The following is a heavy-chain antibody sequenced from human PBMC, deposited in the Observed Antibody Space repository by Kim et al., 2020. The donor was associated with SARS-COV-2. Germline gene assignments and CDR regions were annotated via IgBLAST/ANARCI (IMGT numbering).Heavy chain of an antibody. D-gene: IGHD2-21*01. CDR2: IYYSGST. Sequence: SETLSLTCTVSGGSISSYYWSWIRQPPGKGLEWIGYIYYSGSTNYNPSLKSRVTISVDTSKNQFSLKLSSVTAADTAVYYCASFHNSLAAARHGWFDPWGQGTLVTVSS. V-gene: IGHV4-59*13. CDR3: ASFHNSLAAARHGWFDP. J-gene: IGHJ5*02. CDR1: GGSISSYY.